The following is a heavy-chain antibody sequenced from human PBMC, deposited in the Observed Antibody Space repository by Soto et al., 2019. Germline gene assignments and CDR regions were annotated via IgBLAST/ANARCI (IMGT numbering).Heavy chain of an antibody. CDR1: GFTFSSCW. CDR3: ARLRYSDY. CDR2: IKEDGSEK. D-gene: IGHD2-15*01. J-gene: IGHJ4*02. V-gene: IGHV3-7*02. Sequence: GGSLRLSCAASGFTFSSCWMTWVRQAPGKGLEWVVNIKEDGSEKNYVDSVKGRFTVSRDNAKNSLYLQMNSLRAEDTAVYYCARLRYSDYWGQGTLVTVSS.